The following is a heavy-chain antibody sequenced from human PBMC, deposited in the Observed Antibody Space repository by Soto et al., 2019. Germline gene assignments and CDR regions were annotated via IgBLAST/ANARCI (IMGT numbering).Heavy chain of an antibody. CDR2: VTGMFGTT. D-gene: IGHD3-10*01. CDR1: ESIFSSYA. J-gene: IGHJ6*02. CDR3: ARGVGYYGSGSYNV. V-gene: IGHV1-69*12. Sequence: QVQLVQSGAEVKKPGSSVRVSCKASESIFSSYAIAWVRQAPRQGLEWMGGVTGMFGTTNYAQKFQGRVTITVDEFTSTAYMELSSLRSEDTAVYYCARGVGYYGSGSYNVWGQGTTVTVSS.